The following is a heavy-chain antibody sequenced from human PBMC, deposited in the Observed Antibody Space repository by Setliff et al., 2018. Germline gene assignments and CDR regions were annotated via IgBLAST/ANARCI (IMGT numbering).Heavy chain of an antibody. CDR1: GYTFTSYA. CDR2: INAGNGNT. Sequence: ASVKVSCKASGYTFTSYAMHWVRQAPGQRLEWMGWINAGNGNTKYSQKFQGRVTITRDTSASTAYMELSSLRSEDTAVYYCAIDGRDYYDSSGYYFRYYYYGMDVWGQGTTVTVSS. J-gene: IGHJ6*02. CDR3: AIDGRDYYDSSGYYFRYYYYGMDV. D-gene: IGHD3-22*01. V-gene: IGHV1-3*01.